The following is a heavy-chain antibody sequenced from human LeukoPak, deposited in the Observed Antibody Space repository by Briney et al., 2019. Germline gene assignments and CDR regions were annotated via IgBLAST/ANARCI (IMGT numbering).Heavy chain of an antibody. CDR2: IYYGGST. CDR1: GGSISGYY. V-gene: IGHV4-59*01. Sequence: PSETLSLTCTVSGGSISGYYWSWIRQPPGKGLEWIGYIYYGGSTNYNPSLKSRVTISVDTSKNQFSLKLSSVTAADTAVYYCARGGDILTGYHFDYWGQGTLVTVSS. J-gene: IGHJ4*02. CDR3: ARGGDILTGYHFDY. D-gene: IGHD3-9*01.